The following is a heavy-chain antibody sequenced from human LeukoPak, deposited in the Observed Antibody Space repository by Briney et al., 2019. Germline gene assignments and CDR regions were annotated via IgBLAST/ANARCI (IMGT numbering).Heavy chain of an antibody. CDR1: GGSFSWYY. V-gene: IGHV4-34*01. CDR3: ARGWRGSRSSAFDY. J-gene: IGHJ4*02. CDR2: INHSGGT. D-gene: IGHD6-13*01. Sequence: SETLSLTCVVYGGSFSWYYWSWIRQPPGKGLEWIGEINHSGGTNYNPSLESRVTISVDTSKNEFSLKLISVTAADTALYYCARGWRGSRSSAFDYWGQGTLVTVSS.